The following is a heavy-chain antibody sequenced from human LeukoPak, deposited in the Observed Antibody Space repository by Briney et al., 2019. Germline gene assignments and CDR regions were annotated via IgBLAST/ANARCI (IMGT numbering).Heavy chain of an antibody. CDR2: IRSKANDYAT. J-gene: IGHJ4*02. CDR3: TNSFSDFWIDS. V-gene: IGHV3-73*01. Sequence: GGSLRLSCAASGFTFSDSAMHWVRQASGKGLEWVGRIRSKANDYATAYTASMKGRFAISRDDSKNMAFLQMNSLKTEDTAVYYCTNSFSDFWIDSWGRGTLVTVSS. D-gene: IGHD3-3*01. CDR1: GFTFSDSA.